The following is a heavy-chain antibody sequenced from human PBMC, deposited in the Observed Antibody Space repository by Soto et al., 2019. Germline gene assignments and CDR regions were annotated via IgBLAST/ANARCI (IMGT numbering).Heavy chain of an antibody. Sequence: SETLSLTCTVSGGSVSGVDYFWGWIRQSPGKGLEWIGYIAYSGDTYYNPSLRSRVTISADTSENKFSLTLKSVTAADTAVYFCARDFERSAIGPWGQGTSVTVSS. D-gene: IGHD3-9*01. CDR3: ARDFERSAIGP. V-gene: IGHV4-30-4*01. CDR1: GGSVSGVDYF. CDR2: IAYSGDT. J-gene: IGHJ5*02.